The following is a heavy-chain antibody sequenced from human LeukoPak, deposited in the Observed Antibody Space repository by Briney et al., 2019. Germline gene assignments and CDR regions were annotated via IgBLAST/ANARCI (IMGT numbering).Heavy chain of an antibody. V-gene: IGHV1-46*01. CDR2: INPSGGST. J-gene: IGHJ3*02. D-gene: IGHD3-22*01. CDR1: GYTFTSYY. Sequence: ASVKVSCKASGYTFTSYYMHWVRQAPGQGLEWMGIINPSGGSTSYAQKFQGRVTMTRDTSTSTVYMELSSLRSEDTAVYYCATRSGYYYDSPGAFDIWGQGTMVTVSS. CDR3: ATRSGYYYDSPGAFDI.